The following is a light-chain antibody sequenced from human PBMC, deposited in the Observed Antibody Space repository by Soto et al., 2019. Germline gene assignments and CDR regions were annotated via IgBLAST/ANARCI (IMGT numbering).Light chain of an antibody. CDR2: GAS. J-gene: IGKJ1*01. V-gene: IGKV3-15*01. Sequence: EIVLTQSPGTLSVSSGEGATLSCRASQRVSSSYLAWYQQKPGQAPRLLIYGASTRATGIPARFSGSGSGTEFTLTISSLQSEDFAVYYCQQYNNWPTFGQGTKVDI. CDR1: QRVSSSY. CDR3: QQYNNWPT.